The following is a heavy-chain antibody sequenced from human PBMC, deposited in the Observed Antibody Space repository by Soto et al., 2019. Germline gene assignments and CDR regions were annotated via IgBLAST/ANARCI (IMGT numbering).Heavy chain of an antibody. V-gene: IGHV3-30*18. D-gene: IGHD2-15*01. J-gene: IGHJ4*02. CDR3: AKDLSYCSGGSCYQHDGSDN. CDR1: GFTFSNYA. CDR2: ISFDGSNR. Sequence: QVQLVESGGGGVQPGGSLRLSCAASGFTFSNYAMHWVRQAPGKGLEWVAIISFDGSNRFYRDSVKGRFTISRDNSKNTLDLEMSSLRAEDTAVYFCAKDLSYCSGGSCYQHDGSDNWGQGTLVTVSS.